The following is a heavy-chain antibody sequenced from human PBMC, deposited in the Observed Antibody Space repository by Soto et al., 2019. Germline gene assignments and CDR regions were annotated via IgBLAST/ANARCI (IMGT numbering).Heavy chain of an antibody. CDR2: ISKSDYT. V-gene: IGHV3-21*01. Sequence: GGSLRLSCTVSGFAFNNYGINWVRQAPGKGLEWVSSISKSDYTYYSDSVKGRFTISRDNAKNSVSLQMNTLRVEDTAVYYCAREDSIIIPAVSDFWGQGTLVTVS. CDR1: GFAFNNYG. J-gene: IGHJ4*02. CDR3: AREDSIIIPAVSDF. D-gene: IGHD2-2*01.